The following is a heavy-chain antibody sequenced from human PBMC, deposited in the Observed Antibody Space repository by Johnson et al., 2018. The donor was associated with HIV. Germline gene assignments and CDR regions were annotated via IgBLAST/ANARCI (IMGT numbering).Heavy chain of an antibody. CDR1: GFTFGDYA. Sequence: VQLVESGGGVVRPGGSLRLSCAASGFTFGDYAMNWVRQAPGKGLEWVGRIKSKTDGGTTDYAAPVKGRFTISRDDSKNTLYLQMNSLRAEDTAVYYCARQTLRSFDIWGQGTMVTVSS. V-gene: IGHV3-15*01. J-gene: IGHJ3*02. CDR2: IKSKTDGGTT. CDR3: ARQTLRSFDI.